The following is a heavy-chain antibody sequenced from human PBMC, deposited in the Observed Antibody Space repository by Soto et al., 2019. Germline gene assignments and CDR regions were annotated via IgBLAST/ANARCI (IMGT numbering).Heavy chain of an antibody. D-gene: IGHD3-9*01. J-gene: IGHJ6*02. V-gene: IGHV3-74*01. CDR1: GLTFSSYW. CDR3: ARGSRYFGWWAMDV. CDR2: INSDGSST. Sequence: AGSLRLSCAASGLTFSSYWMHWVRQAPGKGLVWVSRINSDGSSTSYADSVKGRFTISRDNAKNTLYLQMNSLRAEDTAWYYCARGSRYFGWWAMDVWGQGTTVTVSS.